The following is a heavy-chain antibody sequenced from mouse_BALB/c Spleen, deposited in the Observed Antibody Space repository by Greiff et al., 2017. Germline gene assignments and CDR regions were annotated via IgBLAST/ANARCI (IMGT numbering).Heavy chain of an antibody. CDR1: GFSLTGDG. D-gene: IGHD1-2*01. CDR2: IWGDGST. CDR3: AREDPNSLQRFYAMDY. Sequence: VKVVESGPGLVAPSQSLSITCTVSGFSLTGDGVNWVRQPPGKGLEWLGMIWGDGSTDYNSALKSRLSISKDNSKSQVFLKMNSLQTDDTARYYWAREDPNSLQRFYAMDYWGQGTSVTVSS. J-gene: IGHJ4*01. V-gene: IGHV2-6-7*01.